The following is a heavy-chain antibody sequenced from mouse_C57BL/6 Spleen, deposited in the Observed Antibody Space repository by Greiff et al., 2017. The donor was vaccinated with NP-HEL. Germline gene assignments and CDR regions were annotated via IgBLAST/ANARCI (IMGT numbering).Heavy chain of an antibody. V-gene: IGHV1-55*01. CDR1: GYTFTSYW. CDR3: ASSGYGNFYFDY. CDR2: LYPGSGST. D-gene: IGHD2-10*02. J-gene: IGHJ2*01. Sequence: QVQLQQPGAELVKPGASVKMSCKASGYTFTSYWITWVKQRPGQGLEWIGDLYPGSGSTNYNEKFKSKATLTVDTSSSTAYMQLSSLTSEDSAVYYCASSGYGNFYFDYWGQGTTLTVSA.